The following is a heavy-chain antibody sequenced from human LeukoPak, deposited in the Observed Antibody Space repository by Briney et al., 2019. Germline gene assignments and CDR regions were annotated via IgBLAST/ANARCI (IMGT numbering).Heavy chain of an antibody. J-gene: IGHJ4*02. CDR3: ARGIAVANFDY. D-gene: IGHD6-19*01. CDR1: GGTFSSYA. V-gene: IGHV1-69*04. Sequence: SVKVSCKASGGTFSSYAISWVRQAPGQGLEWMGRIIPILGIANYAQKFQGRVTFTADKSTSTAYMELSSLRSEDTAVYYCARGIAVANFDYWGQGTLVTVSS. CDR2: IIPILGIA.